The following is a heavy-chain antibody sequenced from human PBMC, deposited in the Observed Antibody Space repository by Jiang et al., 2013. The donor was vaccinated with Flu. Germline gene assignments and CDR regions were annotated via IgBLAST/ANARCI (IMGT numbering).Heavy chain of an antibody. V-gene: IGHV3-23*01. Sequence: VQLLESGGGLVQPGGSLRLSCAASGFTFSSYAMSWVRQAPGKGLEWVSAISGNDITYYADSVKGRFTVSRDNSKDTLYLQMNSLTAEDTAVYYCAKETYGDYVIDYWGQGSLVTVSS. D-gene: IGHD4-17*01. J-gene: IGHJ4*02. CDR3: AKETYGDYVIDY. CDR1: GFTFSSYA. CDR2: ISGNDIT.